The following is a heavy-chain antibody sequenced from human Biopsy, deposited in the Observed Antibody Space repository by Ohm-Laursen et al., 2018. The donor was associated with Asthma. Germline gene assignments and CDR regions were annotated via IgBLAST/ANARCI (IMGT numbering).Heavy chain of an antibody. CDR2: ISYDGSTK. D-gene: IGHD3-3*01. V-gene: IGHV3-30*03. Sequence: SLRLSCAASGFSFSEFVMHWVRQAPGKGLEWVAVISYDGSTKYYADSVKGRFTISRDNSKNTLYLQMNSLRAEDTAVYYCASQSSGPDFWSGYYYFNYWGPGTLVTVSS. J-gene: IGHJ4*02. CDR1: GFSFSEFV. CDR3: ASQSSGPDFWSGYYYFNY.